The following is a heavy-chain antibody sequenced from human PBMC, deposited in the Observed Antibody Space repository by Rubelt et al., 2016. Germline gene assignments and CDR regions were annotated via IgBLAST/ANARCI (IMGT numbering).Heavy chain of an antibody. J-gene: IGHJ4*02. Sequence: QVQLVESGGGVVQPGRSLRLSCAASGFTFSSYGMHWVRQAPGKGLEWVAVIWYDGSNKYYADSVKGRFTISRDNSKDTLYLQMNSLRAEDTAVYYCARERGYYYDSSGYYYVSESLDYWGQGTLVTVSS. CDR1: GFTFSSYG. V-gene: IGHV3-33*01. CDR3: ARERGYYYDSSGYYYVSESLDY. D-gene: IGHD3-22*01. CDR2: IWYDGSNK.